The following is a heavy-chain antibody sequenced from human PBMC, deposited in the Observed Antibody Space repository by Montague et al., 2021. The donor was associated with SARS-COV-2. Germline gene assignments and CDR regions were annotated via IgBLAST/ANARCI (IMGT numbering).Heavy chain of an antibody. J-gene: IGHJ4*02. V-gene: IGHV4-59*01. CDR1: GGSMSSYH. CDR2: VSYRGST. CDR3: ARDVRYYYDQ. Sequence: SDTLSLTCSVSGGSMSSYHWVWIRQPPGKGLEWIGYVSYRGSTNYNLSLKSRVTISLDTSKNRFSLRVTSVTAADTAVYYCARDVRYYYDQWGQGILVTASS. D-gene: IGHD3-10*01.